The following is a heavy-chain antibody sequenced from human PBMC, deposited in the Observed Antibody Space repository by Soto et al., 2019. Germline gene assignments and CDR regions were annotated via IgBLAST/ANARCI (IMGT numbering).Heavy chain of an antibody. CDR3: ARTRRIAAASSWFDP. CDR1: GYTFTSYG. D-gene: IGHD6-13*01. Sequence: QVQLVQSGAEVKKPGASVKVSCKASGYTFTSYGISWVRQAPGQGLEWMGWISSYNGNTNYAQKLQGRVTMTTDTSTSTAYMELRSLTSDDTAVYYCARTRRIAAASSWFDPWGQGTLVTVSS. CDR2: ISSYNGNT. V-gene: IGHV1-18*01. J-gene: IGHJ5*02.